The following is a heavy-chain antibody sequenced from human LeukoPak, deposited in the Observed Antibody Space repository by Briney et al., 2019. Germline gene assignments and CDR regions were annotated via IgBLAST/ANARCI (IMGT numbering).Heavy chain of an antibody. CDR2: IYYSGST. D-gene: IGHD2-21*02. V-gene: IGHV4-59*01. J-gene: IGHJ3*02. CDR3: ARVVVTAVGYNAFDI. Sequence: ETLSLTCTVSGGSISSYYWSWIRQPPGKGLEWIGYIYYSGSTNYNPSLKSRVTISVDTSKNHFSLKLSSVTAADTAVYYCARVVVTAVGYNAFDIWGQGTMVTVSS. CDR1: GGSISSYY.